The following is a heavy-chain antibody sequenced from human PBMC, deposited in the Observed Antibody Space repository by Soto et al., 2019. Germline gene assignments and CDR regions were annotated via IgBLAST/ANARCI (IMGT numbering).Heavy chain of an antibody. Sequence: PSETLSLTCTVSGGSISSGDYYWSWIRQPPGKGLEWIGYIYYSGSTYCNPSLKSRVTISVDTSKNQFSLKLSSVTAADTAVYYCARDSWELLEDYYYYGMDVWGQGTTVTVSS. CDR3: ARDSWELLEDYYYYGMDV. J-gene: IGHJ6*02. V-gene: IGHV4-30-4*01. D-gene: IGHD1-26*01. CDR2: IYYSGST. CDR1: GGSISSGDYY.